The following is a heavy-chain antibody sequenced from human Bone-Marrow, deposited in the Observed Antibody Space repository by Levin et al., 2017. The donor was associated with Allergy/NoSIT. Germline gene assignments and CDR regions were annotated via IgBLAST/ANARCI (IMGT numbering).Heavy chain of an antibody. CDR1: RFTFSSYW. D-gene: IGHD4-17*01. V-gene: IGHV3-7*01. CDR2: INEDGIKK. CDR3: SRVFYGDSPPTD. Sequence: GGSLRLSCAASRFTFSSYWMSWVRQAPGKGLEWVANINEDGIKKYYVDSVKGRFTISRDNAKNSLYLQMDSLTAEDTAVYYCSRVFYGDSPPTDWGQGTLVTVSS. J-gene: IGHJ4*02.